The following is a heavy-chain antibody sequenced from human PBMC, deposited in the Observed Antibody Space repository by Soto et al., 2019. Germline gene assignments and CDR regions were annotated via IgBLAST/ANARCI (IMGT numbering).Heavy chain of an antibody. Sequence: GGSLRLSCVASGFTFSDYWMTWVRQAPGKGLEWLANINKDGAEQYYVDSVKGRFTISRDNSKNSLYLQMNSLRAEDTAVYYCVRDQDYGGYWGQGTLVTVSS. J-gene: IGHJ4*02. CDR2: INKDGAEQ. CDR1: GFTFSDYW. CDR3: VRDQDYGGY. V-gene: IGHV3-7*01.